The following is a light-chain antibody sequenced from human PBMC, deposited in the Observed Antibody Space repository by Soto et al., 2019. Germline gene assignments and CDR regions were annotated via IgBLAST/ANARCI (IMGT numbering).Light chain of an antibody. CDR3: QQYESTPPT. CDR2: WAS. CDR1: QSVLYNSNNTNY. V-gene: IGKV4-1*01. J-gene: IGKJ2*01. Sequence: DIVMTQSPDSLAVSLGERATINCKSSQSVLYNSNNTNYLAWYQQRPGQPPKLLIYWASTRESGVPDRFSGSGSGTDFTLTITSLQAEDVAVYYCQQYESTPPTFGQGTKLEIK.